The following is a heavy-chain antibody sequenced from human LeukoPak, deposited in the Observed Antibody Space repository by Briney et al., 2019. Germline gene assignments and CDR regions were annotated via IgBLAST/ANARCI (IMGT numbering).Heavy chain of an antibody. CDR3: AKGANWNFFDY. J-gene: IGHJ4*02. CDR1: GFTFSSYA. V-gene: IGHV3-23*01. D-gene: IGHD1-7*01. Sequence: GGSLRLSCAASGFTFSSYAMHWVRQAPGKGLEWVSTISGSSEGTYYADSVKGRFTISRDSSKDTVYLQMDSLRAEDTAVYYCAKGANWNFFDYWGQGTLVTVSS. CDR2: ISGSSEGT.